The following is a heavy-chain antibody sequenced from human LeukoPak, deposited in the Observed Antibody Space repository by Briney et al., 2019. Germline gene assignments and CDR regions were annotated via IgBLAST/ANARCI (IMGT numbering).Heavy chain of an antibody. J-gene: IGHJ4*02. Sequence: PGGSLRLSCGVSGVTFTNFWMSWVRQAPGRGLEWVANIHPEGNEKYHVESVKGRFTISRDNSNNLLFLQMNGLRVEDTAVYYCARGDAFSGDHWGQGTLVTVSS. CDR2: IHPEGNEK. V-gene: IGHV3-7*04. CDR1: GVTFTNFW. CDR3: ARGDAFSGDH.